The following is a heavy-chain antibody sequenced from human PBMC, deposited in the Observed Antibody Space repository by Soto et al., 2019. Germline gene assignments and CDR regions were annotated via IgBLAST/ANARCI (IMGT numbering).Heavy chain of an antibody. CDR2: IYPGDSET. CDR1: GYTFTSYW. CDR3: ARRSALPYGMDV. V-gene: IGHV5-51*01. Sequence: PGESLKISCEGSGYTFTSYWIAWVRQMPGKGLDWMGIIYPGDSETRYSPSFQGQVIISADKSISTAYLQWSSLKASDTAIYYCARRSALPYGMDVWGPGTTVTVSS. D-gene: IGHD3-10*01. J-gene: IGHJ6*02.